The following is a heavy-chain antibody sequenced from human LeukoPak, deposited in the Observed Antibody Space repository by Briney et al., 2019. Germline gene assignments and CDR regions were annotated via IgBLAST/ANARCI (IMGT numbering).Heavy chain of an antibody. J-gene: IGHJ4*02. CDR1: GYSLTGYY. D-gene: IGHD5-18*01. Sequence: GASVKVSCKASGYSLTGYYIHWVRQAPGQGLEWMGRINPNSGGTNYAQKFQGRVTMTRDTSVSTAYMELSSLRSGDTAVYYCARADTGDYWGQGTLVTVSS. V-gene: IGHV1-2*06. CDR2: INPNSGGT. CDR3: ARADTGDY.